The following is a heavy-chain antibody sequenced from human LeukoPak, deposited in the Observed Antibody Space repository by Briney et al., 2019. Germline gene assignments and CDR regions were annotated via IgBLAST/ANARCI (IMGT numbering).Heavy chain of an antibody. CDR3: ARVHIGGYFDS. Sequence: PSETLSLTCAVSGDSIISNNWWSCVRLPPGKGLEWIGEIYHTGSTNYNPSLKSRVTISADKSKNSFSLKLTSVTAADTAVYYCARVHIGGYFDSWGQGTLVTVSS. CDR1: GDSIISNNW. V-gene: IGHV4-4*02. D-gene: IGHD2-21*01. CDR2: IYHTGST. J-gene: IGHJ4*02.